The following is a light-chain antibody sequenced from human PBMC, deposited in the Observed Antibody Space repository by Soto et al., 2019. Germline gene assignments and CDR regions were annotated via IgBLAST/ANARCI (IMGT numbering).Light chain of an antibody. CDR2: YDS. CDR1: NIGSKS. J-gene: IGLJ2*01. Sequence: SYELTQPPSVSVAPGKTARITCGGNNIGSKSVHWYQQKPGQAPVLVIYYDSDRPSGIPERFSGSNSGNTATLTISRVAAGDEADYYCQVWDSSSDHPFGGGTKLTVL. CDR3: QVWDSSSDHP. V-gene: IGLV3-21*04.